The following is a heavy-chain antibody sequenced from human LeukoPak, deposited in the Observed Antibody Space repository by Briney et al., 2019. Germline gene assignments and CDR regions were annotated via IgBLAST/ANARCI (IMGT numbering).Heavy chain of an antibody. Sequence: GGSLRLSCAASGSTFSDYYMSWIRPAPGKGLEWVSYISSSGSTIYYADSVKGRFTISRDNAKNSLYLQMNSLRAEDTAVYYCARDRPAESWWWLRFPYYFDYWGQGTLVTVSS. J-gene: IGHJ4*02. D-gene: IGHD5-12*01. V-gene: IGHV3-11*04. CDR1: GSTFSDYY. CDR3: ARDRPAESWWWLRFPYYFDY. CDR2: ISSSGSTI.